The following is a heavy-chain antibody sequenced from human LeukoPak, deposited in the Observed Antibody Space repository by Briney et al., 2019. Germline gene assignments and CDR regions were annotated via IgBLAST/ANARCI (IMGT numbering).Heavy chain of an antibody. CDR1: GFTFSSYA. CDR3: AKVAVRTTVTFAALRY. J-gene: IGHJ4*02. Sequence: GGSLRLSCAASGFTFSSYAVSWVRQAPGKGLEWVSSTSGSGGSTYYADSVKGRFTISRDNSKNTLYLQMNSLRAEDTAVYYCAKVAVRTTVTFAALRYWGQGTLVTVSS. CDR2: TSGSGGST. V-gene: IGHV3-23*01. D-gene: IGHD4-11*01.